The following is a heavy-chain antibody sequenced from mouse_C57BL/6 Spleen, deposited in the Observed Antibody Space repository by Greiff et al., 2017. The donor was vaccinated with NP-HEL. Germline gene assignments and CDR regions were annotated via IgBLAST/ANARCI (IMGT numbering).Heavy chain of an antibody. Sequence: QVQLQQSGAELVRPGPSVKMSCKASGYTFTNYWIGWAKQRPGHGLEWIGDIYPGGGYTNYNEKFTGKATLTADKSSSTAYMQFSSLTSEDSAIYYCARGLYDGYYGGYFDVWGTGTTVTVSS. CDR1: GYTFTNYW. J-gene: IGHJ1*03. D-gene: IGHD2-3*01. CDR3: ARGLYDGYYGGYFDV. CDR2: IYPGGGYT. V-gene: IGHV1-63*01.